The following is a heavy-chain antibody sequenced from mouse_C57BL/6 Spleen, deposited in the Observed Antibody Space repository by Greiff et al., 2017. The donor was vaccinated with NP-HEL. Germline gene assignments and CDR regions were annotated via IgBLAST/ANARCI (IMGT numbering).Heavy chain of an antibody. CDR1: GYTFTDYY. CDR3: ARGEEITTVVEDY. D-gene: IGHD1-1*01. V-gene: IGHV1-76*01. J-gene: IGHJ2*01. CDR2: IYPGSGNT. Sequence: QVQLQQSGAELVRPGASVKLSCKASGYTFTDYYINWVKQRPGQGLEWIARIYPGSGNTYYNEKFKGKATLTAEKSSSTAYMQLSSLTSEDSAVYFCARGEEITTVVEDYWGQGTTLTVSS.